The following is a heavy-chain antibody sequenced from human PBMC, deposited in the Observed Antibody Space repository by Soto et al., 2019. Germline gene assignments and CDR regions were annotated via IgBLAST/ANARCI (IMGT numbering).Heavy chain of an antibody. CDR3: AKAQFSGPRGRYFDY. Sequence: EVQLLESGGGLVQPGGSLRLSCAASGFTFSSYAMSWVRQAPGKGLEWVSAISGSGGSTYYADSVKGRFTISRDNSKNTRYLQRNSLTAEDTAVYYCAKAQFSGPRGRYFDYWGQGTLVTFSS. CDR2: ISGSGGST. D-gene: IGHD6-19*01. CDR1: GFTFSSYA. V-gene: IGHV3-23*01. J-gene: IGHJ4*02.